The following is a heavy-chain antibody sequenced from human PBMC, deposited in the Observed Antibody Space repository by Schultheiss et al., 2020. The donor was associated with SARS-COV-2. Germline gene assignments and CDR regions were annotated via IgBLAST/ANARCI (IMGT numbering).Heavy chain of an antibody. Sequence: ASVKVSCKASGYTFTGYYMHWVRQAPGQGLEWMGWINPNSGGTNYAQKFQGRVTMTRDTSISTAYMELSRLRSDDTAVYYCARVGSSGRDYYYGMDVWGQGTTVTVSS. J-gene: IGHJ6*02. CDR1: GYTFTGYY. CDR3: ARVGSSGRDYYYGMDV. V-gene: IGHV1-2*02. CDR2: INPNSGGT. D-gene: IGHD3-10*01.